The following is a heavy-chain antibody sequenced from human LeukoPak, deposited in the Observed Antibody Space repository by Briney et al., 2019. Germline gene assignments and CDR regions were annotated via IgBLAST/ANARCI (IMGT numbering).Heavy chain of an antibody. Sequence: PGGSLRLSCAASGFTFSRYELNWVRQAPGTGLEWVSYISSSGCTIYYADSVKGRFTISRDNAKNSLYLQMNSLRAEDTAVYYCARDRVVDTAMAHFDYWGQGTLVTVSS. CDR3: ARDRVVDTAMAHFDY. V-gene: IGHV3-48*03. CDR2: ISSSGCTI. D-gene: IGHD5-18*01. J-gene: IGHJ4*02. CDR1: GFTFSRYE.